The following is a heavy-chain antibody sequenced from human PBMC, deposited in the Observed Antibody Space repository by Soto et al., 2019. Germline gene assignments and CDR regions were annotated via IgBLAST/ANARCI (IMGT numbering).Heavy chain of an antibody. V-gene: IGHV2-5*02. CDR1: GFSLSSSGMG. CDR3: AHGRSGSYLHDDSWLDP. CDR2: IYWDDDK. Sequence: QITLKESGPTLVKPTQTLTLTCTFSGFSLSSSGMGVAWIRQPPGKALEWLALIYWDDDKHYSPSLKSGLTITKGTAKDPVVLTVTDMDPVDTATYSCAHGRSGSYLHDDSWLDPWGQGILVTVSS. J-gene: IGHJ5*02. D-gene: IGHD3-10*01.